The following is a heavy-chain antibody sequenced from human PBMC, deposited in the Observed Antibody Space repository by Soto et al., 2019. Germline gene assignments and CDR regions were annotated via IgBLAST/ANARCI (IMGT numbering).Heavy chain of an antibody. Sequence: PSETLSLTCTVSGGSISSSSYYWSWIRQPPGKGLEWIGYIYYSGSTNYNPSLKSRVTISVDTSKNQFSLKLSSVTAADTAVYYCARHPSRRYYDSSGYYYPLVYGMDVWGQGTTVTVSS. D-gene: IGHD3-22*01. V-gene: IGHV4-61*05. CDR2: IYYSGST. J-gene: IGHJ6*02. CDR1: GGSISSSSYY. CDR3: ARHPSRRYYDSSGYYYPLVYGMDV.